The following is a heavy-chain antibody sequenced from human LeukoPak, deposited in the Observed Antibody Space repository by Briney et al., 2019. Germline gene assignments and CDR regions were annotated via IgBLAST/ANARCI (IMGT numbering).Heavy chain of an antibody. Sequence: SETLSLTCTVSGGSISSSSYYWGWIRQPPGKGLEWIGSIYYSGSTYYNPSLKSRVTISMHTSKSQYSLEVTSVTAADTAVYFCARGLRDSSSFLSDYYFGLDVWGQGTTVTVSS. J-gene: IGHJ6*02. V-gene: IGHV4-39*07. D-gene: IGHD3-22*01. CDR3: ARGLRDSSSFLSDYYFGLDV. CDR1: GGSISSSSYY. CDR2: IYYSGST.